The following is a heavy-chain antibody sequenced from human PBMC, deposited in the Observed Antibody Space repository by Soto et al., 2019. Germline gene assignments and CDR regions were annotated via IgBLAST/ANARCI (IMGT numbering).Heavy chain of an antibody. CDR3: AKGRGGSYFDY. CDR1: GFTFSSYG. CDR2: ISYDGSNK. J-gene: IGHJ4*01. V-gene: IGHV3-30*18. D-gene: IGHD1-26*01. Sequence: PGGSLRLSXAASGFTFSSYGIHWVRQAPGKGLEWVAVISYDGSNKYYADSVKGRFTISRDNSKNTLYLQMNSLRAEDTAVYYCAKGRGGSYFDYWGHGTLVTVSS.